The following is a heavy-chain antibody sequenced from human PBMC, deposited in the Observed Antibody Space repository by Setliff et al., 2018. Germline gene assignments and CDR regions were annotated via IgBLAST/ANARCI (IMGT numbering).Heavy chain of an antibody. V-gene: IGHV3-30*02. Sequence: PGGSLRLSCAASGFTFSSYGMHWVRQAPGKGLEWVAFIRYDGSNKYYADSVKGRFTISRDNSKNTLYLQMNSLRAEDTAVYYCAKKEYYYDSSGLANGGYWGQGTLVTVSS. J-gene: IGHJ4*02. CDR3: AKKEYYYDSSGLANGGY. CDR2: IRYDGSNK. D-gene: IGHD3-22*01. CDR1: GFTFSSYG.